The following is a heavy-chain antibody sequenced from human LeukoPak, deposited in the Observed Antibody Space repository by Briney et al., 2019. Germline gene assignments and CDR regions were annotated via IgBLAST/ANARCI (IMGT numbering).Heavy chain of an antibody. V-gene: IGHV1-18*01. CDR3: ARDLYCGSESYLVGMDV. Sequence: GASVKVSCKASGYSFTSYGISWVRQAPGQGLEWMGWISGYNGITNYAQKVQGRVTMTTDTSTSTAYMELRSLRSDDTAVYYCARDLYCGSESYLVGMDVWGQGTTVTVSS. D-gene: IGHD3-10*01. J-gene: IGHJ6*02. CDR1: GYSFTSYG. CDR2: ISGYNGIT.